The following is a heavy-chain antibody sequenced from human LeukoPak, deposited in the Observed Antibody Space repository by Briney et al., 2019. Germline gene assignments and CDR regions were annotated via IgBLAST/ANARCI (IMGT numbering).Heavy chain of an antibody. CDR3: ARSQLWPTGTFDI. CDR2: INYGGST. D-gene: IGHD5-18*01. Sequence: SETLSLTCAVYSGSFSGYYWSWIRQPPGKALEWIGEINYGGSTTYNPSFGSRATIPLDTSRKQFSLRLTSLTAADTALYFCARSQLWPTGTFDIWGLGTLV. V-gene: IGHV4-34*01. CDR1: SGSFSGYY. J-gene: IGHJ3*02.